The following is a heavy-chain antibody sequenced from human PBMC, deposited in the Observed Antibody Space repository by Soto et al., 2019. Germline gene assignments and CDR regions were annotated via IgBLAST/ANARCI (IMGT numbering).Heavy chain of an antibody. V-gene: IGHV3-23*01. D-gene: IGHD3-3*01. CDR2: ISGSGGST. CDR1: GFTFSSYA. J-gene: IGHJ4*02. CDR3: AKDYDFWSGLIDY. Sequence: EVQLLESGGGLVQPGGSLRLSCAASGFTFSSYAMSWVRQAPGKGLEWVSAISGSGGSTYYADSVKGRFTISRDNSKNTLYLQMNSLGAEDTAVYYCAKDYDFWSGLIDYWGQGTLVTVSS.